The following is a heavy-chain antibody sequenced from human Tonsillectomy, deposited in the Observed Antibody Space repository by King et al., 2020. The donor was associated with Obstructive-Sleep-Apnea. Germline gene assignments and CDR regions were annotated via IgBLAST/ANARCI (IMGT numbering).Heavy chain of an antibody. J-gene: IGHJ4*02. D-gene: IGHD4-17*01. CDR1: GTSISDYY. CDR3: ARHRGVEDYGDYGDYFDY. CDR2: MYYSGNT. Sequence: VQLQESGPGLVKPSETLSLTCTVSGTSISDYYWSWIRQPPGKGLEWIGYMYYSGNTNFNPSLTSRVTISADTSKIQFSLRLSSVTAADTAVYYCARHRGVEDYGDYGDYFDYWGQGTLVTVSS. V-gene: IGHV4-59*08.